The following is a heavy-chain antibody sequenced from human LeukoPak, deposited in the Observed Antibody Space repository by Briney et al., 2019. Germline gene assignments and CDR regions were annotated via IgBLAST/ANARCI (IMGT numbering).Heavy chain of an antibody. CDR1: GGSITSSSYY. CDR3: ARVDGAVADR. J-gene: IGHJ4*02. V-gene: IGHV4-39*07. CDR2: IDYSGST. D-gene: IGHD6-19*01. Sequence: PSETLSLTCTVSGGSITSSSYYWGWIRQPPGMGLEWIGSIDYSGSTYYNPSLKSRVTISVDTSKNQFSLKLSSVTAADTAVYYCARVDGAVADRWGQGTLVTVSS.